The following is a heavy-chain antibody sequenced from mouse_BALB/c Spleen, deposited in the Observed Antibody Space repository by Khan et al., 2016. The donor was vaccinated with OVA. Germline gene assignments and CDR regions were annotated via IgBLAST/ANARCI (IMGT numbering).Heavy chain of an antibody. Sequence: QIQLVQSGPELKKPGETVRISCKASGYTFTTAGMQWVQKMPGKGLKWIGWINTHSGVPKYAEDFKGRFAFSLETSASTAYLQLTNLKNEDTDTYFGASGYGYGWYCDVWGAGTTVTVSS. CDR1: GYTFTTAG. D-gene: IGHD2-2*01. CDR2: INTHSGVP. V-gene: IGHV9-4*02. J-gene: IGHJ1*01. CDR3: ASGYGYGWYCDV.